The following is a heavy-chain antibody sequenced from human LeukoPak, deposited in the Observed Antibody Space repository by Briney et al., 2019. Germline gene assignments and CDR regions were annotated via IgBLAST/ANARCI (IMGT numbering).Heavy chain of an antibody. Sequence: GGSLRLSCAASGFTFNNYQMNWVRQAPGKGLECISYISSSSSTIYYADSVKGRFTISRDNAKNSLYLQMNSLRDEDTAVYYCARGRRNSGYAFDIWGQGTMVTVSS. CDR2: ISSSSSTI. J-gene: IGHJ3*02. V-gene: IGHV3-48*02. CDR1: GFTFNNYQ. D-gene: IGHD3-22*01. CDR3: ARGRRNSGYAFDI.